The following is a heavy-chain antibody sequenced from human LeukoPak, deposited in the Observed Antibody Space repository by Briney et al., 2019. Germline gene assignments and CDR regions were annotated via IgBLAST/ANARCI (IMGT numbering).Heavy chain of an antibody. V-gene: IGHV3-49*04. CDR1: GLPFSDYA. CDR2: IRISTYGATT. CDR3: ATHRLESHDIQFDY. D-gene: IGHD1-1*01. J-gene: IGHJ4*02. Sequence: GGSLRLSCTVSGLPFSDYAFSWVRHSPGKGLEWVGFIRISTYGATTEYSAPAKDRFTISRDDSRSLAYLQMNNLKMEDTAVYYCATHRLESHDIQFDYWGQGAPVIVSS.